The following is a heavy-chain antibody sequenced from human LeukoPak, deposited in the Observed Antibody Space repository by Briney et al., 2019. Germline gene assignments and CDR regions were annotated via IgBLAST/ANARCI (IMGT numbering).Heavy chain of an antibody. Sequence: PSETLSLTCTVSGGSISSYYWSWIRQPPERGLEWIGYIYNSGSTNYNPSLKTRVTISEDRSKNQCSLKLSSVTAADTAVYYCARDPNSALWGQGTLVTVSS. D-gene: IGHD4-23*01. CDR2: IYNSGST. CDR3: ARDPNSAL. V-gene: IGHV4-59*12. J-gene: IGHJ4*02. CDR1: GGSISSYY.